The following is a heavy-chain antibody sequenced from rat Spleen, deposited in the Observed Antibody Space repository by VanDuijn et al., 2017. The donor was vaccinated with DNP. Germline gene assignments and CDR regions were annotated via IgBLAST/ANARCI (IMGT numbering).Heavy chain of an antibody. CDR1: GFIFSNYG. J-gene: IGHJ2*01. CDR3: TTGFFDA. CDR2: ISTSGGST. V-gene: IGHV5-19*01. Sequence: EVQLVESDGGLVQPGRSLKLSCAASGFIFSNYGIHWIRQGPTKGLEWVATISTSGGSTYYRDSVKGRFTISRDNAKSSLYLQMDSLRSEDTATYYCTTGFFDAWGQGVMVTVSS.